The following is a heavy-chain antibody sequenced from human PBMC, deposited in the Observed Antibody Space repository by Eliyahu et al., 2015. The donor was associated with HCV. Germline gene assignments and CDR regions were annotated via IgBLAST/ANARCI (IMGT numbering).Heavy chain of an antibody. J-gene: IGHJ5*02. CDR1: GGTFSSYT. CDR3: ARDQGYSYGHRGWFDP. CDR2: IIPILGIA. V-gene: IGHV1-69*08. Sequence: QVQLVQSGAEVKKPGSSVKVSCKASGGTFSSYTISWVRQAPGQGLEWMGRIIPILGIANYAQKFQGRVTITADKSTSTAYMELSSLRSEDTAVYYCARDQGYSYGHRGWFDPWGQGTLVTVSS. D-gene: IGHD5-18*01.